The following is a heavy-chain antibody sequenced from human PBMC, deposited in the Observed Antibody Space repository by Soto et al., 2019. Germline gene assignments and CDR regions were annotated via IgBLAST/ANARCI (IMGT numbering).Heavy chain of an antibody. V-gene: IGHV3-21*01. CDR3: ARVDDFWSHAFDI. CDR1: GFTFSSYS. CDR2: ISSSSSYI. D-gene: IGHD3-3*01. Sequence: GGSLRLSCAASGFTFSSYSMNWVRQAPGKGLEWVSSISSSSSYIYYADSVKGRFTISRDNAKNSLYLQMNSLRAEDTAVYYCARVDDFWSHAFDIWGQGTMVTLSS. J-gene: IGHJ3*02.